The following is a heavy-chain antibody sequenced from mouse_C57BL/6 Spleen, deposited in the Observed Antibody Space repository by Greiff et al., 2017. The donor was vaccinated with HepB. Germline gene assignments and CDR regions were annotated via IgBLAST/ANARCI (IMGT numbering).Heavy chain of an antibody. CDR1: GYTFTDYN. D-gene: IGHD3-3*01. CDR2: INPNNGGT. CDR3: ARSGLGLYYFDY. Sequence: EVQLQHSGPELVKPGASVKIPCKASGYTFTDYNMDWVKQSHGKSLEWIGDINPNNGGTIYNQKFKGKATLTVDKSSSTAYMELRSLTSEDTAVYYCARSGLGLYYFDYWGQGTTLTVSS. J-gene: IGHJ2*01. V-gene: IGHV1-18*01.